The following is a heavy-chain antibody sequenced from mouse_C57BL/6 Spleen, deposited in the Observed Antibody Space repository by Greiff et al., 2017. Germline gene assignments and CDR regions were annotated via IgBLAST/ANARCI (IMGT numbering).Heavy chain of an antibody. CDR3: ARRLNYYAMDY. Sequence: EVKVVESEGGLVQPGSSMKLSCTASGFTFSDYYMAWVRQVPEKGLEWVANINYDGSSTYYLDSLKSRFIISRDNAKNILYLQMSSLKSEDTATYYCARRLNYYAMDYWGQGTSVTVSS. CDR1: GFTFSDYY. CDR2: INYDGSST. D-gene: IGHD1-3*01. J-gene: IGHJ4*01. V-gene: IGHV5-16*01.